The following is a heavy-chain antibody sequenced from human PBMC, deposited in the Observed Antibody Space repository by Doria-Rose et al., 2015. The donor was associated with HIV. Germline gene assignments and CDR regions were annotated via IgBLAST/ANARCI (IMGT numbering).Heavy chain of an antibody. CDR2: IFSDDER. CDR3: ARIKSSRWYHKYYFDF. J-gene: IGHJ4*02. V-gene: IGHV2-26*01. D-gene: IGHD6-13*01. CDR1: GVSLSSPGMG. Sequence: SGPVLVKPTETLTLTCTVSGVSLSSPGMGVSWIRQPPGKALEWLANIFSDDERSYKTSLKSRLTISSVTSKSQVVLTMTDMDPVDTATYYCARIKSSRWYHKYYFDFWGQGTLVTVSA.